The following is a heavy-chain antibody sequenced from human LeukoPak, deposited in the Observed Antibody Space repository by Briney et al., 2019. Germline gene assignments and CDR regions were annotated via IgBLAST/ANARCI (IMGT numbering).Heavy chain of an antibody. CDR3: AAPQGLAAAGIGVYGPYDAFDI. CDR1: GYTFTGYY. V-gene: IGHV1-2*02. CDR2: INPNSGGT. J-gene: IGHJ3*02. D-gene: IGHD6-13*01. Sequence: ASVKVSCKASGYTFTGYYMHWVRQAPGQGLEWLGWINPNSGGTNYAQKFQGRVTMTRDTSISTAYMELSRLRSDDTAVYYCAAPQGLAAAGIGVYGPYDAFDIWGQGTMVTVSS.